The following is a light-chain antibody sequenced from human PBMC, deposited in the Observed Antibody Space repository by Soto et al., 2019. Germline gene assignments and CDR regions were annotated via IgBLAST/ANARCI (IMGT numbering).Light chain of an antibody. J-gene: IGKJ2*01. CDR2: AAS. Sequence: EIVLTQSPGTLSLSPGEKATLSCRASQSVSSTYLAWYQQKPGQAPRLVIYAASNRSTGIPDRFSDSASGADFTLTISRLEPADFAIYYCQQYDTSLPVHTFGQGTKLEIK. CDR3: QQYDTSLPVHT. V-gene: IGKV3-20*01. CDR1: QSVSSTY.